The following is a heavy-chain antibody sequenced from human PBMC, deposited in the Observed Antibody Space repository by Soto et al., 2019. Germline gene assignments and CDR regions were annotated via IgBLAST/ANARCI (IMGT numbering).Heavy chain of an antibody. D-gene: IGHD3-10*01. CDR3: TTAVTDYYGSGSSTFYYYYYGMDV. V-gene: IGHV1-8*01. J-gene: IGHJ6*02. Sequence: ASVKVSCKASGYTFTSYDINWVRQATGQGLEWMGWMNPNSGNTGYAQKFQGRVTMTRNTSISTAYMELNSLKTEDTAVYYCTTAVTDYYGSGSSTFYYYYYGMDVWGQGTTVTFSS. CDR2: MNPNSGNT. CDR1: GYTFTSYD.